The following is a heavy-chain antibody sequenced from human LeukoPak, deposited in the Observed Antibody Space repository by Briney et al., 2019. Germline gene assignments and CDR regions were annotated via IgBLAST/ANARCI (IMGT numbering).Heavy chain of an antibody. CDR2: IYYSGST. CDR3: ARSANWKFDY. Sequence: SETLSLTCTVSGGSISSHYWSWIRQPPGKGLEWIGYIYYSGSTNYNPSLKSRVTISVDTSKNQFSLKLSSVTAADTAVYYCARSANWKFDYWGQGTLVTVSS. D-gene: IGHD1-20*01. CDR1: GGSISSHY. V-gene: IGHV4-59*11. J-gene: IGHJ4*02.